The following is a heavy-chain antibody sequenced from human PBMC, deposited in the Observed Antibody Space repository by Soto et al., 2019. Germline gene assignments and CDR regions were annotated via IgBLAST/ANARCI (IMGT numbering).Heavy chain of an antibody. CDR1: GYTFTSYA. D-gene: IGHD3-10*01. CDR3: ARDQRFGEFPYYYGMDV. V-gene: IGHV1-3*01. J-gene: IGHJ6*02. CDR2: INAGNGNT. Sequence: GASVKVSCKASGYTFTSYAMHWVRQAPGQRLEWMGWINAGNGNTKYSQKFQGRVTITRDTSASTAYMELSSLRSEDTAVYYCARDQRFGEFPYYYGMDVWGQGTTVTVSS.